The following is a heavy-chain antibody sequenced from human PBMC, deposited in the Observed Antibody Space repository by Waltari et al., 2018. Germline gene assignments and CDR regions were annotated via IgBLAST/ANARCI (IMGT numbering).Heavy chain of an antibody. J-gene: IGHJ6*02. Sequence: QVQLAESGGGLVKPGGSLRLSCAGSGFTFGDYYMGWIRQAPGKGLEWVSVISSSGATTYYAYSVKDRFTISRDNSNNSVSLQMHSLRVEDTALYYCARPQRGYYGMDVWGQGTTVTVAS. CDR2: ISSSGATT. V-gene: IGHV3-11*01. CDR1: GFTFGDYY. CDR3: ARPQRGYYGMDV.